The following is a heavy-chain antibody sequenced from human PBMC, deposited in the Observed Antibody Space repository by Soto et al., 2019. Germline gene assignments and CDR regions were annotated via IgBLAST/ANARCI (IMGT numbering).Heavy chain of an antibody. CDR3: ARGPHKYSSSWYYFDY. CDR1: GFTFSSYD. D-gene: IGHD6-13*01. V-gene: IGHV3-13*01. J-gene: IGHJ4*02. CDR2: IGTAGDT. Sequence: PGGSLRLSCAASGFTFSSYDMHWVRQAAGKGLEWVSAIGTAGDTYYPGSVKGRFTISRENAKNSLYLQMNSLRAGDTAVYYCARGPHKYSSSWYYFDYWGQGTLVTVSS.